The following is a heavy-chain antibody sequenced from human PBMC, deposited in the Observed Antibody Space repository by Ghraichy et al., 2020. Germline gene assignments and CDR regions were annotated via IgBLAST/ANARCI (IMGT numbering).Heavy chain of an antibody. J-gene: IGHJ4*02. CDR3: ARHRLQMGTDY. V-gene: IGHV4-39*01. D-gene: IGHD7-27*01. CDR1: GDFMTTNRYY. Sequence: SETLSLTCTVSGDFMTTNRYYWVWIRQPPGKGLEWIGNIYYSGNTYSRPSLRSRVTISADTSKNQFSLKLTSVTVADTAVYYCARHRLQMGTDYWGEGTLVTVSS. CDR2: IYYSGNT.